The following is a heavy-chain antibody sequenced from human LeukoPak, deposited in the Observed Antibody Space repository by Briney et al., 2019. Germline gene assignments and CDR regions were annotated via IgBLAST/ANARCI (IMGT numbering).Heavy chain of an antibody. J-gene: IGHJ5*02. CDR3: ARDLRYYDFWSGYYSIHNWFDP. D-gene: IGHD3-3*01. CDR1: GGSISSGSYY. Sequence: SQTLSLTCTVSGGSISSGSYYWSWIRQPAGKGLEWIGRIYTSGSTNYNPSLKSRVTISVDTSKNQFSLKLSSVTAADTAVYYCARDLRYYDFWSGYYSIHNWFDPWGQGTLVTVSS. V-gene: IGHV4-61*02. CDR2: IYTSGST.